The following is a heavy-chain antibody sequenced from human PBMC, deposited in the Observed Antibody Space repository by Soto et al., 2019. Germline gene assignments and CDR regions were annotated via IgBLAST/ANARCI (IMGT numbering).Heavy chain of an antibody. CDR3: ARDNEGIASPGGLQH. V-gene: IGHV1-46*01. CDR2: INPSGGAI. J-gene: IGHJ1*01. Sequence: ASVKVSCKASGYTFTSYYINWVRQAPGQGLEWVGIINPSGGAISDAQKFQGRVTMTRDTSTNTVYMELSSLRSEDTAVYYCARDNEGIASPGGLQHWGQGTLVTVSS. D-gene: IGHD6-13*01. CDR1: GYTFTSYY.